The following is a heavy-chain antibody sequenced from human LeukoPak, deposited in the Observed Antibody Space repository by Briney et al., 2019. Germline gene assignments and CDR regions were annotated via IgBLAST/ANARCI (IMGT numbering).Heavy chain of an antibody. CDR3: ARYGSSWYYFDY. D-gene: IGHD6-13*01. CDR1: GFTVSSNY. J-gene: IGHJ4*02. CDR2: IYSGGST. Sequence: TGGSLRLSCAASGFTVSSNYMSWVRQAPGKGLEWVSVIYSGGSTYYADSVKGRFTISGDNSKNTLYLQMNSLRAEDTAVYYCARYGSSWYYFDYWGQGTLVTVSS. V-gene: IGHV3-53*01.